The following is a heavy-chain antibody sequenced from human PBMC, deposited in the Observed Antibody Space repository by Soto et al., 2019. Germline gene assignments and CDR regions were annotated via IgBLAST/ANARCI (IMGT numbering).Heavy chain of an antibody. Sequence: GASVKVSCKASGYTFTGYYMHWVRQAPGQGLEWMGWINPNSGGTNYAQKFQGWVTMTRDTSISTAYMELSRLRSDDTAVYYCARSRYINYYGMDVWGQGTTDTVSS. CDR3: ARSRYINYYGMDV. J-gene: IGHJ6*02. V-gene: IGHV1-2*04. D-gene: IGHD5-18*01. CDR2: INPNSGGT. CDR1: GYTFTGYY.